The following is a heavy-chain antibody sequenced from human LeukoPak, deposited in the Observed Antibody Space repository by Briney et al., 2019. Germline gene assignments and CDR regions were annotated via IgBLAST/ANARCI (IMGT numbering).Heavy chain of an antibody. Sequence: SETLSLTCTVSGGSITSTNYYWGWIRQPPGKGLEWIGSIYYNGGAYYNPSLKSRVTISVDTSKNQFSLKLSSVTAADMAVYYCARLSGTHYEAIDYWGQGTLVTVSS. CDR2: IYYNGGA. CDR3: ARLSGTHYEAIDY. CDR1: GGSITSTNYY. J-gene: IGHJ4*02. V-gene: IGHV4-39*01. D-gene: IGHD1-14*01.